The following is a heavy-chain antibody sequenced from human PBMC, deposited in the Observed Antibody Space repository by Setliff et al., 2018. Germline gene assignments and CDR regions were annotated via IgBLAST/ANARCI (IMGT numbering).Heavy chain of an antibody. CDR1: GGSISSGDYY. CDR2: IYYSGST. Sequence: SETLSLTCTVSGGSISSGDYYWSWIRQPPGKGLEWIGYIYYSGSTYYNPSLKSRVTISVDTSKNQFSLKLSSVTAADTAVYYCASAGHSGSWFPFDAFHIWGQGTMVTVSS. V-gene: IGHV4-30-4*08. D-gene: IGHD6-13*01. J-gene: IGHJ3*02. CDR3: ASAGHSGSWFPFDAFHI.